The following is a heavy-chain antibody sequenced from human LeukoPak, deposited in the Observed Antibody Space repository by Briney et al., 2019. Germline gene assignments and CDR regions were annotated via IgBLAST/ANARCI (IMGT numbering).Heavy chain of an antibody. CDR3: ARDYTVTTDTIDY. Sequence: GGSLRLSCAASGFTFSSYSMNWVRQAPGKGLEWVSYISSSSSTIYYADSVKGRFTISRDNAKNTLYLQMNSLRAEDTAVYYCARDYTVTTDTIDYWGQGTLVTVSS. D-gene: IGHD4-17*01. V-gene: IGHV3-48*04. CDR1: GFTFSSYS. CDR2: ISSSSSTI. J-gene: IGHJ4*02.